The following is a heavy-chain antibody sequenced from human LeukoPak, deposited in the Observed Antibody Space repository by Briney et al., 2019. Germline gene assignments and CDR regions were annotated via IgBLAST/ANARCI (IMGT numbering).Heavy chain of an antibody. CDR1: GFTFSSYW. V-gene: IGHV3-7*05. CDR3: ARNPPRYFN. D-gene: IGHD1-26*01. J-gene: IGHJ4*02. Sequence: GRSLRLSCAASGFTFSSYWMIWVRQAPGKGLEWVANIQQDGSEKYYVDSVKGRFTISRDNAKNSLYLQMNSLRAEDTAVYYCARNPPRYFNWGQGTLVTVPS. CDR2: IQQDGSEK.